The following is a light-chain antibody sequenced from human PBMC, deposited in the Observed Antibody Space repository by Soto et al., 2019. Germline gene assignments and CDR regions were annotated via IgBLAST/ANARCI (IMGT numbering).Light chain of an antibody. V-gene: IGKV3-15*01. CDR3: QQYNNWPPV. CDR2: GAS. J-gene: IGKJ1*01. Sequence: EILLTQSPATLSLSPGERSTLSGRASQSVSSNLAWYQQKPGQAPRLLIYGASTRATGIPARFSGSGSGTEFTLTISSLQSEDFAVYYCQQYNNWPPVFGQGTKVDI. CDR1: QSVSSN.